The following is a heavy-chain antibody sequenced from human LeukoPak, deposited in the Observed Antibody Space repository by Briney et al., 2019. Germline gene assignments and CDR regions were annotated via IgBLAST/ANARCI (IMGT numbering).Heavy chain of an antibody. V-gene: IGHV4-59*08. CDR2: IYYSGST. Sequence: SETLSLTCTVSGGSISSYYWSWIRQPPGKGLEWIGYIYYSGSTNYNPSLKSRVTISVDTSKNQFSLKLSSVTAADTAVYYCASIAAAGTVDYWGQGTLVTVSS. CDR1: GGSISSYY. J-gene: IGHJ4*02. D-gene: IGHD6-13*01. CDR3: ASIAAAGTVDY.